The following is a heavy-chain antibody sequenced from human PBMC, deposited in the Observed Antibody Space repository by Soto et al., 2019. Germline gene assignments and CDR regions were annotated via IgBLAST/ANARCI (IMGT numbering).Heavy chain of an antibody. CDR2: IYSGGTT. Sequence: EVQLVESGGGLVQPGGSLRLSCAGSALTASKNYMSWVRQPPGKGLEWGSVIYSGGTTYYADSVKDRFSISRDNSKSTLYLQMDNLRAGDTAVYYCARGGSGSDWDYYGMDVWGQGTTVTVSS. D-gene: IGHD3-10*01. CDR3: ARGGSGSDWDYYGMDV. CDR1: ALTASKNY. V-gene: IGHV3-66*01. J-gene: IGHJ6*02.